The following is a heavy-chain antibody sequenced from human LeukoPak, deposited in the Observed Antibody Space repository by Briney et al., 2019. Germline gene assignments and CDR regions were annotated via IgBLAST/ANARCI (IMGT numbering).Heavy chain of an antibody. CDR3: ARALRGTVVFDL. J-gene: IGHJ2*01. CDR1: GFTFSSYA. D-gene: IGHD4-17*01. CDR2: ISGSGGRA. Sequence: GGSLRLSCAASGFTFSSYAMSWVRQAPGKGLEWVSGISGSGGRAHYADSVKGRFTISRDNSKNTLYLQMNSLRAEDTAVYYCARALRGTVVFDLWGRGTLVTVSS. V-gene: IGHV3-23*01.